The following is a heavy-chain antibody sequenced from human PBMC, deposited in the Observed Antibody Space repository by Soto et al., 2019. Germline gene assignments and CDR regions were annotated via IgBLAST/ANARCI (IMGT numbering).Heavy chain of an antibody. Sequence: QVTLKESGPVLVKPTETLTLTCTVSGFSLRNARMGVSWIRQPPGKALEWLAHILSGDEKSYTTSLKGRVTLSKDTSKSQVVLTMTYVDPVDTATYFCARMLAVNYYYYYVDVWGEGTTVTVSS. CDR3: ARMLAVNYYYYYVDV. CDR2: ILSGDEK. CDR1: GFSLRNARMG. V-gene: IGHV2-26*01. J-gene: IGHJ6*03. D-gene: IGHD3-22*01.